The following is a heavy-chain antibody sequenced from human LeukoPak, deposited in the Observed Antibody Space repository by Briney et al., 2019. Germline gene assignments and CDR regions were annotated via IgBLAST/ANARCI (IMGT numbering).Heavy chain of an antibody. CDR2: ISAYNGNT. D-gene: IGHD3-10*01. CDR3: ARVGYYGSGSYYILFDY. J-gene: IGHJ4*02. CDR1: GYTLTNYG. Sequence: ASVKVSCKASGYTLTNYGISWVRQAPGQGLEWMGWISAYNGNTNYAQKLQGRVTMTTDTSTSTAYMELRSLRSDDTAVYYCARVGYYGSGSYYILFDYWGQGTLVTVSS. V-gene: IGHV1-18*01.